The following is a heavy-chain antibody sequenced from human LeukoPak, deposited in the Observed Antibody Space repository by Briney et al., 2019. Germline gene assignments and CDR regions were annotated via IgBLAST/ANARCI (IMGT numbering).Heavy chain of an antibody. CDR1: GYTFTSYY. CDR3: ARDAGYCSSTSCYGGSWFDP. J-gene: IGHJ5*02. Sequence: GASVKVSCKASGYTFTSYYMHWVRQAPGQGLEWMGIINPSGGSTSYAQKFQGRVTMTRDTSTSTVYMELSSLRSEDTAVYYCARDAGYCSSTSCYGGSWFDPWGQGTLVTVPS. D-gene: IGHD2-2*01. CDR2: INPSGGST. V-gene: IGHV1-46*01.